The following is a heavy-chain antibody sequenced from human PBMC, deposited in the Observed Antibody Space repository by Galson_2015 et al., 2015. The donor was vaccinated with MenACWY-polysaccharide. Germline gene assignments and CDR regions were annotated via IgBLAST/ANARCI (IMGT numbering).Heavy chain of an antibody. CDR3: AKRGGSYYDS. CDR2: INNDATTI. CDR1: GFTFSSDW. V-gene: IGHV3-74*01. Sequence: SLRLSCAASGFTFSSDWMHWVRQAPGKGLVWVSRINNDATTINYADSVKGRFIISRDNAKNTLYLQMNSLRAEDTAVYYCAKRGGSYYDSWGQGTLVTDSS. D-gene: IGHD3-10*01. J-gene: IGHJ4*02.